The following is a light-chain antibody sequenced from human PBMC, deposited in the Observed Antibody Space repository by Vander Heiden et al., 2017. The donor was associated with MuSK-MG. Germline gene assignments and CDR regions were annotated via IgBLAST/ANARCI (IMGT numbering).Light chain of an antibody. CDR3: HGDDRPGIT. V-gene: IGKV3-20*01. CDR2: GAS. Sequence: EIVLTQSPGTLSLSPGERATLSCRASEGVSIRYLAWYQQKPGQAPRLLIYGASSRATGIPDTFRGSGSETDFTLTIRRLEPEDFAVYYCHGDDRPGITFGQGTRLEIK. CDR1: EGVSIRY. J-gene: IGKJ5*01.